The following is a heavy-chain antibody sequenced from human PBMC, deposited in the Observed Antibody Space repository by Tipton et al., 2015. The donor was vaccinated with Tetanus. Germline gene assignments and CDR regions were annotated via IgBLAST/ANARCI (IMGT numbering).Heavy chain of an antibody. V-gene: IGHV4-31*03. CDR1: GGPITSGNYY. CDR3: ARQQPGIYYYVVDH. J-gene: IGHJ4*02. CDR2: IFHSGST. D-gene: IGHD3-22*01. Sequence: TLSPTCTVSGGPITSGNYYWSWIRQHPGKGLEWIGYIFHSGSTYYNLSLKSRVVISVDTSKNQFSLRLNSVTAADTAVYYCARQQPGIYYYVVDHWSQGTLVTV.